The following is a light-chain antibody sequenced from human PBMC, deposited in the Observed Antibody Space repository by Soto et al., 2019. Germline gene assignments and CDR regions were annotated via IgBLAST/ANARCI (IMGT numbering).Light chain of an antibody. J-gene: IGKJ5*01. Sequence: EIMMTQSPATLSVSPGERVTLSCRASQSVRNNLAWYQQKPGQAPRLLIYYASTRATGIPARFSGSGSGTEFTLTISRLQSEDFALYYCQQYNNWPPITFGQGTRLEIK. CDR3: QQYNNWPPIT. V-gene: IGKV3-15*01. CDR1: QSVRNN. CDR2: YAS.